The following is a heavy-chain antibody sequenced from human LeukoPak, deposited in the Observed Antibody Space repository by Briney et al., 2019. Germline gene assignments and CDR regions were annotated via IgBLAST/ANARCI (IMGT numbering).Heavy chain of an antibody. CDR2: IKQDGSEK. D-gene: IGHD5-18*01. CDR3: ARSVDTAMAYYYYYMDV. V-gene: IGHV3-7*01. J-gene: IGHJ6*03. Sequence: GGSLRLSCAASGFTFSSYWMSWVRQAPGKGLEWVANIKQDGSEKYYVDSVKGRFTISRDNAKNSLYLQMNSLRAGDTAVYYCARSVDTAMAYYYYYMDVWGKGTTVTVSS. CDR1: GFTFSSYW.